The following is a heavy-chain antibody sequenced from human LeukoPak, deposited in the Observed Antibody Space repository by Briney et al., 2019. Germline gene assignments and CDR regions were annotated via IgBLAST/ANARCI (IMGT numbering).Heavy chain of an antibody. D-gene: IGHD3-22*01. CDR3: ARDSVRVPDSSGYLGWFDP. Sequence: ASVKVSCKASGYTFTSYYMHWVRQAPGQGLEWMGIINPSGGSTSYAQKFQGRVTMTRDTSTSTVYMELSSLRSEDTAVYYCARDSVRVPDSSGYLGWFDPWGQGTLVTVSS. CDR1: GYTFTSYY. V-gene: IGHV1-46*01. CDR2: INPSGGST. J-gene: IGHJ5*02.